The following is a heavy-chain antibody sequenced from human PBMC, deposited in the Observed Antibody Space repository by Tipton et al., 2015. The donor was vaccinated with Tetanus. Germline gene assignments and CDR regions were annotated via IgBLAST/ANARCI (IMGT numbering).Heavy chain of an antibody. CDR2: INTSGSS. J-gene: IGHJ4*02. CDR1: GGSIGSYY. V-gene: IGHV4-4*07. Sequence: VKPSETLSLICTVSGGSIGSYYWSWIRQSAAMGLEWIGRINTSGSSDYNPSLKGRVTMSIDTSGNRFSLDLTSVTAADTAIYYCARASHFQWERVRLDYWGQGLRVTVSS. CDR3: ARASHFQWERVRLDY. D-gene: IGHD1-1*01.